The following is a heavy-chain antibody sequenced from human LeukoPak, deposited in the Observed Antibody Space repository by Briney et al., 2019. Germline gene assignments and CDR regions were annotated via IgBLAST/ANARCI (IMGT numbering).Heavy chain of an antibody. D-gene: IGHD3-10*01. J-gene: IGHJ4*02. CDR2: IYHSGST. CDR1: GGSISSYY. CDR3: ASNVGNYYGSGSYPAY. V-gene: IGHV4-59*12. Sequence: SETLSLTCTVSGGSISSYYWSWIRQPPGKGLEWIGYIYHSGSTYYNPSLKSRVTISVDRSKNQFSLRLSSVTAADTAVYYCASNVGNYYGSGSYPAYWGQGTLVTVSS.